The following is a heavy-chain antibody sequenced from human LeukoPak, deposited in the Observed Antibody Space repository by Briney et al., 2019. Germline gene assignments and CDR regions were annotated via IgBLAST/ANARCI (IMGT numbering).Heavy chain of an antibody. Sequence: GGSPRLSCAASGFTFSNYAMSWVRQAPGKGLEWVSAISYSGGSTYYADSVKGRFTISRDNSKNTLYLQMNSLRVEDTAVYYCAKDTTISPYYFDYWGQGTLVTVSS. CDR2: ISYSGGST. D-gene: IGHD1-1*01. CDR3: AKDTTISPYYFDY. J-gene: IGHJ4*02. CDR1: GFTFSNYA. V-gene: IGHV3-23*01.